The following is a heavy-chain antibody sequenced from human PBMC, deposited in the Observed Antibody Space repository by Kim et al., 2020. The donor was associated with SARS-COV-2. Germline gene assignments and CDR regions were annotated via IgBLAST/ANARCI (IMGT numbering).Heavy chain of an antibody. V-gene: IGHV3-74*01. CDR2: INSDGSST. CDR1: GFTFSSYW. CDR3: ARDKGAYCSSTSCYGGWFDP. Sequence: GGSLRLSCAASGFTFSSYWMHWVRQAPGKGLVWVSRINSDGSSTSYADSVKGRFTISRDNAKNTLYLQMNSLRAEDTAVYYCARDKGAYCSSTSCYGGWFDPWGQGTLVTVSS. D-gene: IGHD2-2*01. J-gene: IGHJ5*02.